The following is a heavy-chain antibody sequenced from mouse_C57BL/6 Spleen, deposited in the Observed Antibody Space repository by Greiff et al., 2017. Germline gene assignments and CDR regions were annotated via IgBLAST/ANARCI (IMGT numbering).Heavy chain of an antibody. V-gene: IGHV1-53*01. CDR1: GYTFTSYW. CDR2: INPSNGGT. Sequence: QVQLQQPGPELVKPGASVKLSCKASGYTFTSYWMYWVKQRPGQGLEWIGNINPSNGGTNYNEKFKSKATLTVDKSSSTAYMQLSSLTSEDSAVYYGARWWDRYAMDYWGQGTSVTVSS. J-gene: IGHJ4*01. CDR3: ARWWDRYAMDY. D-gene: IGHD1-1*02.